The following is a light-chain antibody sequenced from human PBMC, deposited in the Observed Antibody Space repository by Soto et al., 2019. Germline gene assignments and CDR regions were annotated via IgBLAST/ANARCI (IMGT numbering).Light chain of an antibody. CDR1: QNIGNF. Sequence: EIVLTQSPRNMYLSPGERATLSCRASQNIGNFLAWYQHKPGQAPRLLIYDASKRATGIPARFSGSGSGTDFTLTISSLEPADFAVYYCQQRTTWPPLFAFGPGTRVDIK. CDR2: DAS. J-gene: IGKJ3*01. CDR3: QQRTTWPPLFA. V-gene: IGKV3-11*01.